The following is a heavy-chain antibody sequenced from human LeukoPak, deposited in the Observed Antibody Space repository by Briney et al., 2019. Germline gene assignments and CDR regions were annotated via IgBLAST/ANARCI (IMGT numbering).Heavy chain of an antibody. J-gene: IGHJ4*02. V-gene: IGHV3-7*03. CDR2: TTQGEREK. Sequence: GDPLRLSSASSGATTNALRLSCFHQAPVQPLDRVPNTTQGEREKYYLDSVKGRFTISRDNAQNSLYLQMNSLRDEDTAVYYCARGAYCGSTSCPNLLNLDYWGQGTVVTVSS. CDR3: ARGAYCGSTSCPNLLNLDY. CDR1: GATTNALR. D-gene: IGHD2-2*01.